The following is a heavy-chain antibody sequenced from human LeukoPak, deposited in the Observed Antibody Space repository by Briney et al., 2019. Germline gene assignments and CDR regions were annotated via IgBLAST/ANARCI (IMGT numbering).Heavy chain of an antibody. CDR1: GGSFSGYY. Sequence: SETLSLTCAVYGGSFSGYYWSWIRQPPGKGLEWIGEINHSGSTNYNPSLKSRVTISVDTSKNQFSLKLSSVTAADTAVYYCARADCSSTSCYGRLIDYWGQGTLVTVSS. CDR3: ARADCSSTSCYGRLIDY. D-gene: IGHD2-2*01. J-gene: IGHJ4*02. V-gene: IGHV4-34*01. CDR2: INHSGST.